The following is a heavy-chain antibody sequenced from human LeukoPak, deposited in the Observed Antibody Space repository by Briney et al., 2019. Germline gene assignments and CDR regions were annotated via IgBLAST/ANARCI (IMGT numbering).Heavy chain of an antibody. D-gene: IGHD2-2*01. CDR1: GFTFSSYA. J-gene: IGHJ4*02. V-gene: IGHV3-23*01. Sequence: GGSLRLSCAASGFTFSSYAMSWVRQAPGKGLEWVSAISGSGGSTYYADSVKGRFTIFRDNSKNTLYLQMNSLRAEDTAVYYCAKRLSSTSKGVYFDYWGQGTLVTVSS. CDR3: AKRLSSTSKGVYFDY. CDR2: ISGSGGST.